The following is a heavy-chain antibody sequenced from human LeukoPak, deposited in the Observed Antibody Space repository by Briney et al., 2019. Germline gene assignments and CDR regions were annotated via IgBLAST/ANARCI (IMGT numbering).Heavy chain of an antibody. CDR2: ISGSGGST. J-gene: IGHJ4*02. CDR1: GFTFSSFA. Sequence: GGTLRLSCAASGFTFSSFAMCWIRQDPGKGLEWCSAISGSGGSTYYAHSLKSRFTISRDNSKNTLYLQMNSLRAEDTAVYYCAKDAHRYDSSGYSQPADYWGQGTLVTVSS. V-gene: IGHV3-23*01. CDR3: AKDAHRYDSSGYSQPADY. D-gene: IGHD3-22*01.